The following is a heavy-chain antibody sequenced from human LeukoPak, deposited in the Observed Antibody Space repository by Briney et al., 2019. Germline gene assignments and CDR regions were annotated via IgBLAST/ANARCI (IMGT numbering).Heavy chain of an antibody. CDR3: ARPDGVDHYAFRIDRPFNY. V-gene: IGHV3-7*03. CDR2: IKQDGSET. D-gene: IGHD4-17*01. CDR1: GFTFSSYW. Sequence: GGSLRLSCAASGFTFSSYWMSWVRQAPGKGLEWVANIKQDGSETYYVDSVKGRFTISRDNAMKSLFLQMNSLRAEDTAVYYCARPDGVDHYAFRIDRPFNYWAREPWSPSPQ. J-gene: IGHJ4*02.